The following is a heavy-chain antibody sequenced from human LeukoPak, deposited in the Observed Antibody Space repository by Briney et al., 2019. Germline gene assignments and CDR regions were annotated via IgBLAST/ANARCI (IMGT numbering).Heavy chain of an antibody. J-gene: IGHJ4*02. V-gene: IGHV3-66*01. CDR2: IYSGGST. CDR1: GFTVSSNY. CDR3: ASPHDYGDYVFDY. Sequence: GGSLRLSCAASGFTVSSNYMSWVRQAPGKGLEWVSVIYSGGSTYYADSVKGRFTISRDNSKNTLYLQMNSLRAEDTAVYYCASPHDYGDYVFDYWGQGTLVTVSS. D-gene: IGHD4-17*01.